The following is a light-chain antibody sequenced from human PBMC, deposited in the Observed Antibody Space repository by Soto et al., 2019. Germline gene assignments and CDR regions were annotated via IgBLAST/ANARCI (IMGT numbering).Light chain of an antibody. Sequence: EIVLTQSPGTLSLSPGERATLSCRASQSVSSSYLAWYQQKPGQAPRPLIYGASSRATGIPDRFSGSGSGTDFTLTISRLEPEDFAVYYWQHYGSSPYTFGQGTKLEIK. CDR1: QSVSSSY. CDR2: GAS. CDR3: QHYGSSPYT. J-gene: IGKJ2*01. V-gene: IGKV3-20*01.